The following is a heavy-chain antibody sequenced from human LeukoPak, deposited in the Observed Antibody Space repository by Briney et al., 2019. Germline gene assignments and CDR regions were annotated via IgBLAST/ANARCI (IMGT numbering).Heavy chain of an antibody. V-gene: IGHV4-59*04. CDR2: IYYNGST. CDR3: ARTRYYYNSRSYGAPYYFDY. D-gene: IGHD3-10*01. J-gene: IGHJ4*02. Sequence: SETLSLTCTVSGGSISSYYWSWIRQPPGKGLEWIGNIYYNGSTYYNPSLKSRVTISVDTSKNQFSLKLSSVTAADTAVYYCARTRYYYNSRSYGAPYYFDYWGQGTLVTVSS. CDR1: GGSISSYY.